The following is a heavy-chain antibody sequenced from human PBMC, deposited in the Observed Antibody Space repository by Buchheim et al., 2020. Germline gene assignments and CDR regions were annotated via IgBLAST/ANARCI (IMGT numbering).Heavy chain of an antibody. J-gene: IGHJ6*02. D-gene: IGHD5-12*01. CDR2: ISSSGSTI. V-gene: IGHV3-11*01. Sequence: QVQLVESGGGLVKPGGSLRLSCAASGFTFSDYYMSWIRQAPGKGLEWVSYISSSGSTIYYADSVKGRFTISRDNAKTSLYLQMNSLRAEDTAVYDCARRGLVATIRPWSPGYYGMDVWGQGTT. CDR3: ARRGLVATIRPWSPGYYGMDV. CDR1: GFTFSDYY.